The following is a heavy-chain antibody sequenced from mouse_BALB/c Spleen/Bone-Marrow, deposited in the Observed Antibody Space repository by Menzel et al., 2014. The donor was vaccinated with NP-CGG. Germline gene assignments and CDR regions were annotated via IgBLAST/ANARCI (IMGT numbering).Heavy chain of an antibody. CDR3: ARGTLRGALDY. J-gene: IGHJ4*01. Sequence: DVQLQESGPGLVKPSQSLSLTCTVTGYSITSDYAWNWIRQFPGNKLEWMGYISYSGSTIYNPSPKSRISLTRDTSRNQFFLQLNSVTTEDTATYYCARGTLRGALDYWGQGTSVTVSS. CDR1: GYSITSDYA. D-gene: IGHD2-14*01. CDR2: ISYSGST. V-gene: IGHV3-2*02.